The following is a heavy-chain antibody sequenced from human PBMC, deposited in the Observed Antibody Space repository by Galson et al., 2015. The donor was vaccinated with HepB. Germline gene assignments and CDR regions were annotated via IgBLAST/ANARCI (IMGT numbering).Heavy chain of an antibody. CDR1: GFTFSSYG. CDR2: ISYDGSNK. J-gene: IGHJ5*02. V-gene: IGHV3-30*18. CDR3: AKNRRIAARSSWFDP. Sequence: SLRLSCAASGFTFSSYGMHWVRQAPGKGLEWVAVISYDGSNKYYADSVKGRFTISRDNSKNTLYLQMNSLRAEDTAVYYCAKNRRIAARSSWFDPWGQGTLVTVSS. D-gene: IGHD6-6*01.